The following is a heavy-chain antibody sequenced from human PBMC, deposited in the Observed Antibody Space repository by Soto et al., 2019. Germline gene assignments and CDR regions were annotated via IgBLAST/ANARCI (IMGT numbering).Heavy chain of an antibody. D-gene: IGHD3-3*01. CDR3: ARGSYDFWSGYGSYFDY. CDR1: GGSFSGYY. Sequence: SETLSLTCAVYGGSFSGYYWSWIRQPPGKGLEWIGEINHSGSTNYNPSLKSRVTISVDTSKNQFPLKLSSVTAADTAVYYCARGSYDFWSGYGSYFDYWGQGTLVTVSS. CDR2: INHSGST. J-gene: IGHJ4*02. V-gene: IGHV4-34*01.